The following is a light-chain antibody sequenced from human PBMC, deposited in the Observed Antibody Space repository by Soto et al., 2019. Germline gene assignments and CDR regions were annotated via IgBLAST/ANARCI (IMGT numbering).Light chain of an antibody. CDR3: LQATQFPWT. CDR1: PSLVHSDGNTY. Sequence: DIVVTQTTLSSPVTLGQPAAISCRSSPSLVHSDGNTYLSWLQQRPGQAPRLXRYKISNRVSGIPDRFRGSGAGTDFTLTISRVQVEDVGVYYCLQATQFPWTFGQGTKVDIK. J-gene: IGKJ1*01. V-gene: IGKV2-24*01. CDR2: KIS.